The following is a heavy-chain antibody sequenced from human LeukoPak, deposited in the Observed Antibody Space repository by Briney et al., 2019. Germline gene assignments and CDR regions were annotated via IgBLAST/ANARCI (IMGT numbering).Heavy chain of an antibody. Sequence: SETLSPTCSVSDDSITMYYCTWIRQPPRKGLGWIGYVDHTGSTNFNPSLNGRVSISRDTTKNLFSLRLRSVTAADTAVYFCARGRVSSSTWYSTYYYYFYMDVWGKGTTVTVSS. CDR3: ARGRVSSSTWYSTYYYYFYMDV. CDR2: VDHTGST. V-gene: IGHV4-59*01. CDR1: DDSITMYY. D-gene: IGHD1-1*01. J-gene: IGHJ6*03.